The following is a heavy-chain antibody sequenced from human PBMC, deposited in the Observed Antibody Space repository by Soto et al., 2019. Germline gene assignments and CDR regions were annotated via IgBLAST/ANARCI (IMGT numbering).Heavy chain of an antibody. CDR3: ARDKITGLFDY. V-gene: IGHV4-31*03. CDR1: GGSISSGGYY. Sequence: PSETLSLTCNVSGGSISSGGYYWSWARQHPGKGLEWIGYIYHSGSTYYNPSLKSRVTISVDTSKNQFSLKLTSVTAADTAVYYCARDKITGLFDYWGQGTLVTVS. J-gene: IGHJ4*02. CDR2: IYHSGST. D-gene: IGHD2-8*02.